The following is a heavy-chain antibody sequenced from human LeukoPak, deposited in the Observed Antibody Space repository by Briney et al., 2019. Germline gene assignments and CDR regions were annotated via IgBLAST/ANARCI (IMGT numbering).Heavy chain of an antibody. D-gene: IGHD1-26*01. J-gene: IGHJ4*02. Sequence: GGSLRLSCAASGFTFSSYGMSWVRQAPGKGLEWVSAISGSGGSTYYADSVKGRFTVSRDNSKNTLYLQMNSLRAEDTAVYYCAKRKGVGATGSIDYWGQGTLVTVSS. V-gene: IGHV3-23*01. CDR1: GFTFSSYG. CDR3: AKRKGVGATGSIDY. CDR2: ISGSGGST.